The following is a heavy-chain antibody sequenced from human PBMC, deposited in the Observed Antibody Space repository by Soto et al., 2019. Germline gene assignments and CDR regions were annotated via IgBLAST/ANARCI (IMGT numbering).Heavy chain of an antibody. J-gene: IGHJ6*02. CDR2: IYHSGST. V-gene: IGHV4-59*12. CDR1: GGSISRYY. Sequence: SETLSLTCTVSGGSISRYYMWIRQSPGKGLECIGYIYHSGSTYYNPSLKSRVTISVDTSKNQFSLKLSSVTAADTAVYYCAREVTTAYGMDVWGQGTTVTV. CDR3: AREVTTAYGMDV. D-gene: IGHD4-4*01.